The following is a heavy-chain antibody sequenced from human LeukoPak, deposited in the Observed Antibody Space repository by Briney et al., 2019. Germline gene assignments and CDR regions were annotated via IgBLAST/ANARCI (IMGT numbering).Heavy chain of an antibody. D-gene: IGHD2-2*02. V-gene: IGHV4-38-2*02. CDR2: IYHSGST. CDR3: ARHLRVPAAIIDNWFDP. Sequence: SETLSLTCTVSGYSISSGYYWGWIRQPPGKGLEWIGSIYHSGSTYYNPSLKSRVTISVDTSKNQFSLKLSSVTAADTAVYYCARHLRVPAAIIDNWFDPWGQGTLVTVSS. CDR1: GYSISSGYY. J-gene: IGHJ5*02.